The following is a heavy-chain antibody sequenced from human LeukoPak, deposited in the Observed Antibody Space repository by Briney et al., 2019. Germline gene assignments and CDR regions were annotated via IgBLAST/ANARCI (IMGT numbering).Heavy chain of an antibody. Sequence: ASVKVSCKASGYTFTSYDINWVRQATGQELEWMGWMNPNSGNTGYAQKFQGRVTMTRNTSISTAYMELSSLRSEDTAVYYCARDSSGWYHWFDPWGQGTLVTVSS. CDR1: GYTFTSYD. CDR3: ARDSSGWYHWFDP. V-gene: IGHV1-8*01. J-gene: IGHJ5*02. D-gene: IGHD6-19*01. CDR2: MNPNSGNT.